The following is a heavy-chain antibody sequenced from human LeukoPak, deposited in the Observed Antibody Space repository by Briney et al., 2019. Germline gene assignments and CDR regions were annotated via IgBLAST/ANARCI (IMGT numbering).Heavy chain of an antibody. CDR3: TSSLDY. Sequence: AGSLRLSCSASGFTFSDYWLDWARQAPGKGLEWLANIKPEGSEIYYVDAAKGRFTISRDNAKNSLYLQMNSLRAEDTAVYYCTSSLDYWGQGTLVTVSS. CDR1: GFTFSDYW. J-gene: IGHJ4*02. CDR2: IKPEGSEI. V-gene: IGHV3-7*02.